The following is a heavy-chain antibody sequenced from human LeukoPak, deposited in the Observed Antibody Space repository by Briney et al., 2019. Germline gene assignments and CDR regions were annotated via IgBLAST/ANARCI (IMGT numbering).Heavy chain of an antibody. J-gene: IGHJ4*02. Sequence: GSSVKVSCKASGGTFSSCAISWVRQAPGQGLEWMGGIIPIFGTANYAQKFQGRVTITADESTSTAYMELSSLRSEDTAVYYCARDRIGGSYFDYWGQGTLVTVSS. CDR3: ARDRIGGSYFDY. D-gene: IGHD2-15*01. V-gene: IGHV1-69*01. CDR2: IIPIFGTA. CDR1: GGTFSSCA.